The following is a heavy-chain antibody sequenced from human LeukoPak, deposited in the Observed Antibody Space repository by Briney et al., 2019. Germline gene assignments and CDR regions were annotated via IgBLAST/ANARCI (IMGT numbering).Heavy chain of an antibody. J-gene: IGHJ4*02. CDR2: ISSSSSII. Sequence: GGSLRLSCAASGFTFSTYTMNWVRQAPGKGLEWVSSISSSSSIIYYADSVKGRFTISRDNAKNSLYLQMNSLRAEDRAVYYCAKARVATNWYFDYWGQGTLVTVSS. D-gene: IGHD5-12*01. CDR3: AKARVATNWYFDY. CDR1: GFTFSTYT. V-gene: IGHV3-21*01.